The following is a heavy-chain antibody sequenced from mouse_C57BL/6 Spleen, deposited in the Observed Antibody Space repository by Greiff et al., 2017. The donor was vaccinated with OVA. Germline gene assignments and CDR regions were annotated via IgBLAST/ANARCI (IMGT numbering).Heavy chain of an antibody. CDR2: ISSGGSYT. CDR3: ARHDYDAY. D-gene: IGHD2-4*01. V-gene: IGHV5-6*01. J-gene: IGHJ3*01. CDR1: GFTFSSYG. Sequence: EVQVVESGGDLVKPGGSLKLSCAASGFTFSSYGMSWVRQTPDKRLEWVATISSGGSYTSYPDSVKGRFTISRDNAKNTLYLQMSSLKSEDTAMYYCARHDYDAYWGQGTLVTVSA.